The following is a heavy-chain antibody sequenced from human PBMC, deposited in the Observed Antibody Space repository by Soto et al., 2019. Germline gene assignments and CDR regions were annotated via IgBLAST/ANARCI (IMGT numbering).Heavy chain of an antibody. CDR3: ARGLGNSYYYYFGMDV. Sequence: RLLPGKGLEWIGYIYYSGSTNYNPSLKSRVTISVDTSKNQFSLKLSSVTAADTAVYYCARGLGNSYYYYFGMDVWGQGTTV. CDR2: IYYSGST. V-gene: IGHV4-59*01. J-gene: IGHJ6*02. D-gene: IGHD1-26*01.